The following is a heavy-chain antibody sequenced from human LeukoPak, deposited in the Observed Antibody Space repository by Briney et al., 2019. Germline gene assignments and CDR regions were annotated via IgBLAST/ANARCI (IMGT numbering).Heavy chain of an antibody. V-gene: IGHV3-30*18. J-gene: IGHJ6*02. D-gene: IGHD1-14*01. CDR1: GFTFSSYG. CDR2: ISYDGSNE. Sequence: SGGSLRLSCAASGFTFSSYGMHWVRQAPGKGLEWVAVISYDGSNEYYADSVKGRFTISRDNSKNTLYLQMNSLRADDTAVYYCAKGGTGSYYYYGMDVWGQGTTVTVSS. CDR3: AKGGTGSYYYYGMDV.